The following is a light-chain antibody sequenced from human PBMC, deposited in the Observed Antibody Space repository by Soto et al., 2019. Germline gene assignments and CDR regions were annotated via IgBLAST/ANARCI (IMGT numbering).Light chain of an antibody. V-gene: IGKV3-20*01. CDR3: QQYGASTIT. Sequence: SPGTLSLSPGERATLSCRASQTVSSTYLTWFQQQPGQAPRLLIYGTSSRATGIPDRFSGSGSGTDFTLTISRLEPEDFAVYYCQQYGASTITFGQGTRLEIK. J-gene: IGKJ5*01. CDR2: GTS. CDR1: QTVSSTY.